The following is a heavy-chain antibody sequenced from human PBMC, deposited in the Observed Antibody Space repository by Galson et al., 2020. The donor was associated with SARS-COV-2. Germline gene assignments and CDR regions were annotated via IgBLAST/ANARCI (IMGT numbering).Heavy chain of an antibody. CDR2: IYYSGST. D-gene: IGHD5-12*01. J-gene: IGHJ4*02. V-gene: IGHV4-31*03. CDR3: ARGRWLRGRFDY. Sequence: ETSETLSLTCTVSGGSISSGGYYWSWIRQHPGKGLEWIGYIYYSGSTYYNPSLKSRVTISVDTSKNQFSLNLSSVTAAGTAVYYCARGRWLRGRFDYWGQGTLVPVSS. CDR1: GGSISSGGYY.